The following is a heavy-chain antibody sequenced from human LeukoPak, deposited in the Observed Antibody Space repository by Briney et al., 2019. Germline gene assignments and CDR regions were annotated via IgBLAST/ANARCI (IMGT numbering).Heavy chain of an antibody. V-gene: IGHV3-48*03. Sequence: GGSLRLSCAASGFTFSSYEMNWVRQAPGKGLEWVSYISSSGSTIYYADSVKGRFTISRDNAKNSLYLQMNSLRVEDTAVYYCARDRLGPTASFDYWGQGTLVTVSS. CDR2: ISSSGSTI. CDR3: ARDRLGPTASFDY. CDR1: GFTFSSYE. D-gene: IGHD1-26*01. J-gene: IGHJ4*02.